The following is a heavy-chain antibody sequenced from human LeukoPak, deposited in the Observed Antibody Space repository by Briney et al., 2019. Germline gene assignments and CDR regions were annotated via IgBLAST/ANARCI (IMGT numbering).Heavy chain of an antibody. Sequence: GGSLRLSCAASGFTFSSYGMSWVRQAPGKGLEWVSAISGSGGSTYYADSVKGRFTISRDNAKNTLFLQMNSLRAEDTAVYYCARDFKEADPWGQGTLVTVSS. CDR2: ISGSGGST. V-gene: IGHV3-23*01. CDR1: GFTFSSYG. J-gene: IGHJ5*02. CDR3: ARDFKEADP.